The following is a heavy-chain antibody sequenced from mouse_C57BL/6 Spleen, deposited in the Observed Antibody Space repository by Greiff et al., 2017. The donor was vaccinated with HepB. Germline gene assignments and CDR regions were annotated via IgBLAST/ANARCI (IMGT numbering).Heavy chain of an antibody. V-gene: IGHV1-15*01. D-gene: IGHD1-1*02. CDR2: IDPETGGT. CDR1: GYTFTDYE. Sequence: VQLQQSGAELVRPGASVTLSCKASGYTFTDYEMHWVKQTPVHGLEWIGAIDPETGGTAYNQKFKGKAILTADKSSSTAYMELRSLTSEDSAVYYCTRAGGSAWSAYWGQGTLVTVSA. J-gene: IGHJ3*01. CDR3: TRAGGSAWSAY.